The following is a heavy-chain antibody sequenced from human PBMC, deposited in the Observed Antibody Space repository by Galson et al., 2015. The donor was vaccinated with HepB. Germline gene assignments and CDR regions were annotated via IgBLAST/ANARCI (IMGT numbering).Heavy chain of an antibody. CDR3: ARDSGNYFDY. D-gene: IGHD3-10*01. J-gene: IGHJ4*02. CDR1: GFTFRNYG. Sequence: SLRLSCAASGFTFRNYGFHWVRQAPGKGLEWVAVIWYDGSNKFYVDSVKGRFTISRDISKSTLYLQMDSLRAEDTALYYCARDSGNYFDYWGQGSLVTVSS. V-gene: IGHV3-33*01. CDR2: IWYDGSNK.